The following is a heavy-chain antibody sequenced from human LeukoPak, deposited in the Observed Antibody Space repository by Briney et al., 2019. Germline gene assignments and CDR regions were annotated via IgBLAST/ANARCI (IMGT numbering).Heavy chain of an antibody. D-gene: IGHD3-10*01. CDR3: ARDMYYYGSGSYRFDY. Sequence: SETLSLTCTVSGYSISSGYYWGRIWQPPGKGLEWIGSIYHSGSTYYNPSLKSRVTMSVDTSKNQFSLKLSSVTAADTAVYYCARDMYYYGSGSYRFDYWGQGTLVTVSS. CDR1: GYSISSGYY. J-gene: IGHJ4*02. CDR2: IYHSGST. V-gene: IGHV4-38-2*02.